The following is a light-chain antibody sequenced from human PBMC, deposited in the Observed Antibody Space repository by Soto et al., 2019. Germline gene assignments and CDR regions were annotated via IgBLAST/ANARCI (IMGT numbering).Light chain of an antibody. CDR3: QQRANWYT. Sequence: EIVLTQSPATLSLSPGERATLPCRASQSVSSYLAWYQQRPGQAPTLLIYDTSNSATAVPARLSGTGSGTDLTLTFSSLEPDEFAVYYCQQRANWYTFGKGTKLEIK. CDR2: DTS. CDR1: QSVSSY. J-gene: IGKJ2*01. V-gene: IGKV3-11*01.